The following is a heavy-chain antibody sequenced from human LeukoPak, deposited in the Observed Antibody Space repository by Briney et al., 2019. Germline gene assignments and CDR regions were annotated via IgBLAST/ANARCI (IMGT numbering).Heavy chain of an antibody. V-gene: IGHV3-23*01. D-gene: IGHD3-10*01. CDR1: GFTFSSYG. CDR2: ISGSGGST. Sequence: SGGSLRLSCAASGFTFSSYGMSWVRQAPGKGLEWVSAISGSGGSTYYADSVKGRFTISRDNSKNTLYLQMNSLRAEDTAVYYCAKALWFGDLGRRSYMDVWGKGTTVTVSS. J-gene: IGHJ6*03. CDR3: AKALWFGDLGRRSYMDV.